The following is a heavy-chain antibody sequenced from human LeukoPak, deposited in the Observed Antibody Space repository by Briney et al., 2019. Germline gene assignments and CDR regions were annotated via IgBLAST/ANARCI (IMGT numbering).Heavy chain of an antibody. CDR3: ATNPRYCSSTSCYFP. V-gene: IGHV1-69-2*01. CDR1: GYTFTDYY. CDR2: VDPEDGET. D-gene: IGHD2-2*01. Sequence: ASVKVSCKVSGYTFTDYYMHWVPQAPGKGLEWMGLVDPEDGETIYAEKFQGRVTITADTSTDTAYMELSSLRSEDTAVYYYATNPRYCSSTSCYFPWGQGTLVTVSS. J-gene: IGHJ5*02.